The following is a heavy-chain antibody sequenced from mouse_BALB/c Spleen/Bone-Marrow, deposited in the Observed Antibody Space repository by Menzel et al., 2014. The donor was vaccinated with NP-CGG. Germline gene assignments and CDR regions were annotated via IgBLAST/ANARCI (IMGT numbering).Heavy chain of an antibody. Sequence: EVKLMDSGGGLVKPGGSLKLSCAASGFTFSSYGMSWVRQTPEKRLEWVATISGGDTYTYYPDSVRGRFTISRDNAKNNLYLQMSSLRSEDTALYYCAAITTVAYWGRGTLVTVSA. J-gene: IGHJ3*01. CDR3: AAITTVAY. D-gene: IGHD1-1*01. CDR1: GFTFSSYG. V-gene: IGHV5-9-2*01. CDR2: ISGGDTYT.